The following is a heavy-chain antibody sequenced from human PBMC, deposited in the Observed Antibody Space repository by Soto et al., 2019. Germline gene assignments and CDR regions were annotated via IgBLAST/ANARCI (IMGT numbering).Heavy chain of an antibody. J-gene: IGHJ6*03. V-gene: IGHV4-31*03. CDR3: ARVPRLKNWNYPRCYYYYMDV. D-gene: IGHD1-7*01. CDR1: GGSISSGGYY. CDR2: IYYSGST. Sequence: TSETLSLTCTVSGGSISSGGYYCSWIRQHPGKGLEWIGYIYYSGSTYYNPSLKSRVTISVDTSKNQFSLKLSSVTAADTAVYYCARVPRLKNWNYPRCYYYYMDVWGKGTTVTVSS.